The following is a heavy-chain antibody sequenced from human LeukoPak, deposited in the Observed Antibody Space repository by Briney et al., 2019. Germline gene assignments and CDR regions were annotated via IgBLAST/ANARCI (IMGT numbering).Heavy chain of an antibody. D-gene: IGHD2-15*01. CDR1: GFTFSSYV. V-gene: IGHV3-23*01. CDR2: ISDTGNT. CDR3: AKAPVTTCRGAFCYPFDY. J-gene: IGHJ4*02. Sequence: GGSLRLSCAASGFTFSSYVMSWVRQAPGKGLEWVSAISDTGNTYHADSVKGRFTISRDSSKNTLFLQMNRLRPEDAAVYYCAKAPVTTCRGAFCYPFDYWGLGTLVTVSS.